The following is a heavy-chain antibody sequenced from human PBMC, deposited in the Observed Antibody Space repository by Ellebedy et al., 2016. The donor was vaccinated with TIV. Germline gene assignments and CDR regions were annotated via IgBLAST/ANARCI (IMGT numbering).Heavy chain of an antibody. CDR2: ISSSSSYI. V-gene: IGHV3-21*01. CDR3: ARGWEPAAHYYYYGMDV. Sequence: GESLKISXAASGFTFSSYSMNWVRQAPGKGLEWVSSISSSSSYIYYADSVKGRFTISRDNAKNSLYLQMNSLRAEDTAVYYCARGWEPAAHYYYYGMDVWGQGTTVTVSS. CDR1: GFTFSSYS. J-gene: IGHJ6*02. D-gene: IGHD2-2*01.